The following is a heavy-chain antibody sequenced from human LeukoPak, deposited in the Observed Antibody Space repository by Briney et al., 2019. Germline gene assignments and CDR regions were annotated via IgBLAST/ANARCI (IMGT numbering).Heavy chain of an antibody. CDR2: ISSSGSTK. V-gene: IGHV3-48*03. CDR3: ARDWDSGYDTYYFDY. CDR1: GFTFRTYE. D-gene: IGHD5-12*01. Sequence: GGSLRLSCAASGFTFRTYEMNWIRQAPGMGLEWVSYISSSGSTKYYADSVKGRFTISRDNAKNSLFLQMNSLRAEDTAVYYCARDWDSGYDTYYFDYWGQGTLVTVSS. J-gene: IGHJ4*02.